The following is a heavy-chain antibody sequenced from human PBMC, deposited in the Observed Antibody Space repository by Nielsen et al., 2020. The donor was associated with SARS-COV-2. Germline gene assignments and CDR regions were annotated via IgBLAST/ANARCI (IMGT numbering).Heavy chain of an antibody. J-gene: IGHJ4*02. V-gene: IGHV1-24*01. Sequence: ASVKVSCKVSGYTLTELSMHWVRQAPGKGLEWMGGFDPEDGETIYAQKFQGRVTMTEDTSTDTAYMELSSLRSEDTAVYYCATGGQWLSGFDYWGQGTLVTVSS. CDR3: ATGGQWLSGFDY. D-gene: IGHD6-19*01. CDR1: GYTLTELS. CDR2: FDPEDGET.